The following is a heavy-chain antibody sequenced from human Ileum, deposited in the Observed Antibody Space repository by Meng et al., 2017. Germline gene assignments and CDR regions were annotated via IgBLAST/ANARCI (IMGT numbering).Heavy chain of an antibody. V-gene: IGHV4-61*01. J-gene: IGHJ4*02. Sequence: QVQLQESGPGLVRPSETLSCTCTVSGGSVNSGSYYWNWIRQPPGKGPEWIAYIYYTGSTNYNPSLKSRVIISADTSKNQFSLKLSSVTAADTAVYYCARAETALDYWGQGTLVTFSS. CDR1: GGSVNSGSYY. CDR2: IYYTGST. D-gene: IGHD5-18*01. CDR3: ARAETALDY.